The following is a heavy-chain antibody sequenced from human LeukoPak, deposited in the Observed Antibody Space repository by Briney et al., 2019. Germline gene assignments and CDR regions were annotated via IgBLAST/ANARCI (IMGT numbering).Heavy chain of an antibody. Sequence: SETLSLTCTVSGGSISSSSYYWGWIRQPPGKGLEWIGSTYYSGSTYHNPSLKSRVTISVDTSKNQFSLKLSSVTAADTAVYYCASVSSTYYYGMDVWGQGTTVTVSS. V-gene: IGHV4-39*01. CDR3: ASVSSTYYYGMDV. CDR2: TYYSGST. J-gene: IGHJ6*02. D-gene: IGHD2-2*01. CDR1: GGSISSSSYY.